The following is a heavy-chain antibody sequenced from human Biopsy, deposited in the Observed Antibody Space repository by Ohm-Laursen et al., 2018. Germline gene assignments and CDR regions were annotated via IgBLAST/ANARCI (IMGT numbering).Heavy chain of an antibody. D-gene: IGHD1-26*01. Sequence: ASVKVSCKASGYNFPTHYMHWVRQAPGQGLEWMAMINPRSGSTFYAQKFQDRVTMTRDTSTSTVYMELSSLRSEDTAVYFCARGEGSSWFDPWGHGTLVTVSS. CDR1: GYNFPTHY. J-gene: IGHJ5*02. CDR3: ARGEGSSWFDP. V-gene: IGHV1-46*01. CDR2: INPRSGST.